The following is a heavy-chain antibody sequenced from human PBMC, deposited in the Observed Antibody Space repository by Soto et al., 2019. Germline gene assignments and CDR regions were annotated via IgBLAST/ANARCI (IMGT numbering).Heavy chain of an antibody. V-gene: IGHV3-23*01. D-gene: IGHD6-19*01. Sequence: EVQLLESGGGLVQPGGSLRLSCAASGFTFSSYAMSWVGKAPGKGLEWVSAISGSGGTTYYADSVKGRFTFSRDNSKNTLYLQMNSLRAEDTAVYYFAKTANGWFSAFDIWGQGTMVTVSS. CDR1: GFTFSSYA. CDR3: AKTANGWFSAFDI. CDR2: ISGSGGTT. J-gene: IGHJ3*02.